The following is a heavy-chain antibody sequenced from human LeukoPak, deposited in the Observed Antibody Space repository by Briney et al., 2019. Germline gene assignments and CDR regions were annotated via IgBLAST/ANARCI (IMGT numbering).Heavy chain of an antibody. D-gene: IGHD1-26*01. J-gene: IGHJ4*02. CDR3: AREFRGGSYYFGY. V-gene: IGHV3-7*05. CDR2: IKKDGSEK. CDR1: GFTFSSYW. Sequence: GGSLRLSCAASGFTFSSYWMSWVRQAPGKGLEWVANIKKDGSEKYYVDSVKGRFTISRDNAKNSLYLQMNSLRAEDTAVYYCAREFRGGSYYFGYWGQGTLVTVSS.